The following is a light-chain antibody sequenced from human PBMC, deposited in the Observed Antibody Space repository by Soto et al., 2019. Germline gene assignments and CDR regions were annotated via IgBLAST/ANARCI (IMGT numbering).Light chain of an antibody. CDR1: SSDVGGYNY. Sequence: QSALTQPASVSGSPGRSITISCTGTSSDVGGYNYVSWYQQHPGQVLKLTIYEVTNRPSGVSSRFSGSKSGNTASLTISGLQAEDEADYYCSSYTNSDTWVFGGGTKLTVL. V-gene: IGLV2-14*01. CDR3: SSYTNSDTWV. CDR2: EVT. J-gene: IGLJ3*02.